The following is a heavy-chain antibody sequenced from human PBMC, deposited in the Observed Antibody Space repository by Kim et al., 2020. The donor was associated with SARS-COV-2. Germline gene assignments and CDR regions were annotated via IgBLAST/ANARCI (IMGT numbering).Heavy chain of an antibody. CDR3: ARGRGGATVVTLGLGYYYYGMDV. CDR1: GGSFSGYY. D-gene: IGHD4-17*01. Sequence: SETLSLTCAVYGGSFSGYYWSWIRQPPGKGLEWIGEINHSGSTNYNPSLKSRVTISVDTSKNQFYLKLSSVTAADTAVYYCARGRGGATVVTLGLGYYYYGMDVWGQGTTVTVSS. J-gene: IGHJ6*02. V-gene: IGHV4-34*01. CDR2: INHSGST.